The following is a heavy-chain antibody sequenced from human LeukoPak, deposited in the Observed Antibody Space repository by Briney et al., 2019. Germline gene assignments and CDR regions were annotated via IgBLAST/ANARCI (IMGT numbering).Heavy chain of an antibody. CDR1: GGSISSNSYF. Sequence: SGTLSLTCTVSGGSISSNSYFWGWIRQPPGKGLEWIGSIYYSGSTYYNPSLTSRVTISVDTSKNQFSLKLSSVTAADTAVYYCARHTYSSSWVLDYWGQGTLVTVSS. D-gene: IGHD6-13*01. J-gene: IGHJ4*02. CDR3: ARHTYSSSWVLDY. V-gene: IGHV4-39*01. CDR2: IYYSGST.